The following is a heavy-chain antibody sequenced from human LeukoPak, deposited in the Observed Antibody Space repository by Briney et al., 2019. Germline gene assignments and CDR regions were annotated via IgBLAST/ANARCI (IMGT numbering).Heavy chain of an antibody. J-gene: IGHJ4*02. Sequence: GGSLRLSCAASGFTFNDHALHWVRQAPGKGLEWVAVISYDGTNKYYADSVKGRFIISRDNSKNTQYVQMNSLRVEDTAVYYCAREGTGYSSGWLDYWGEGTLVAVSS. CDR3: AREGTGYSSGWLDY. D-gene: IGHD6-19*01. CDR2: ISYDGTNK. V-gene: IGHV3-30-3*01. CDR1: GFTFNDHA.